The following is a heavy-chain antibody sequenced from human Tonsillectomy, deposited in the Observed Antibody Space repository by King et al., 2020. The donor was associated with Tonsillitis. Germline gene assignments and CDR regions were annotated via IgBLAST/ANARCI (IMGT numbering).Heavy chain of an antibody. CDR2: ISGRGENT. V-gene: IGHV3-23*04. D-gene: IGHD1-26*01. J-gene: IGHJ4*02. CDR1: QFAFGYFG. Sequence: VQLVESGGGLVQPGGSLRLSCVASQFAFGYFGMTWVRQAPGKGLEWVATISGRGENTHYADSVKGRFIISRDNSKDTLYLQMHSLRVEDTALYYCTKGVGAGPPLFDYWGQGALVTVSS. CDR3: TKGVGAGPPLFDY.